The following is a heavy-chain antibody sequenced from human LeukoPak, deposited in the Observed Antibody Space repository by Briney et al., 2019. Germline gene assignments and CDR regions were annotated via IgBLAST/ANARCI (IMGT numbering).Heavy chain of an antibody. D-gene: IGHD3-9*01. CDR1: GFTFSSYS. J-gene: IGHJ4*02. CDR2: ISSSSSYI. Sequence: GGSLRLSCAASGFTFSSYSMNWVRQAPGKGLEWVSSISSSSSYIYYADSVKGRFTISRDNAKNSLYLQMNSLRAEDTAVYYCAREDILTGYYYFDYWGQGTLVTVSS. CDR3: AREDILTGYYYFDY. V-gene: IGHV3-21*01.